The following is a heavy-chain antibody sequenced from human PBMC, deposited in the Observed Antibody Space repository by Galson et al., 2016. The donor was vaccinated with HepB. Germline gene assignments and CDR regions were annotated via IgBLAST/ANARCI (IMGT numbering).Heavy chain of an antibody. CDR3: ARDERWPRGMDV. D-gene: IGHD6-19*01. Sequence: SLRLSCAASRFTFINSWMSWVRQAPGKGLEWVANIKQDGSEKYYVDSVKGRFTISRENAKNSLFLQMKSLRAEDTAVYYRARDERWPRGMDVWGQGTTVTVSS. J-gene: IGHJ6*02. CDR1: RFTFINSW. CDR2: IKQDGSEK. V-gene: IGHV3-7*01.